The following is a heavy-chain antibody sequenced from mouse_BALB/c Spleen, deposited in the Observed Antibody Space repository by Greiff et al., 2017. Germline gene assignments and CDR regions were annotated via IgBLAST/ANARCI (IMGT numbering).Heavy chain of an antibody. V-gene: IGHV1-69*01. J-gene: IGHJ4*01. D-gene: IGHD2-4*01. CDR2: IDTSDSYT. CDR3: ARPSTMKGWMDY. Sequence: VQLQQPGAELVMPGASVKMSCKASGYTFTDYWMHWVKQRPGQGLEWIGAIDTSDSYTSYNQKFKGKATLTVDESSSTAYMQLSSLTSEDSAVYYCARPSTMKGWMDYWGQGTSVTVSS. CDR1: GYTFTDYW.